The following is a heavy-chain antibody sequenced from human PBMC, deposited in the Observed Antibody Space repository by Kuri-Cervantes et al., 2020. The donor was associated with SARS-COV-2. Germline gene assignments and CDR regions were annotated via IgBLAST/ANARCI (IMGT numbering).Heavy chain of an antibody. D-gene: IGHD3-3*01. CDR2: IYRGGTT. Sequence: GGSLRLSCEVSGFTVSRNYISWVRQAPGKGLEWVSIIYRGGTTYYADSVKGRFTVSRDIPKDTVYLQMDSLRAEESAVYYCARHRDFWNDGMDVWGQGHTVTVFS. CDR3: ARHRDFWNDGMDV. J-gene: IGHJ6*02. V-gene: IGHV3-53*01. CDR1: GFTVSRNY.